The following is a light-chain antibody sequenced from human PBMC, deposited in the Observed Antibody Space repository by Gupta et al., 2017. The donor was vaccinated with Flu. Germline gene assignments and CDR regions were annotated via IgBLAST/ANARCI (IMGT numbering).Light chain of an antibody. V-gene: IGLV2-8*01. CDR2: EVG. CDR1: SSDVVGYNY. CDR3: SSTVGSNNFKV. Sequence: VTIFCTGTSSDVVGYNYVAWYQQHPGEDPKRLIYEVGSRPSGVPDRFSCSKTGNTASLTVTGLQAEDEAEYYCSSTVGSNNFKVFGGGTKLTVL. J-gene: IGLJ3*02.